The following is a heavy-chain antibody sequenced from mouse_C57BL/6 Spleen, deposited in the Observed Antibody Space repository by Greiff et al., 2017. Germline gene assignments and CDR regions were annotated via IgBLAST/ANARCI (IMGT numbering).Heavy chain of an antibody. CDR1: GYSFTGYY. CDR2: INPSTGGT. V-gene: IGHV1-42*01. Sequence: VQLQQSGPELVKPGASVKISCKASGYSFTGYYMNWVKQSPEKSLEWIGEINPSTGGTTYNQKFKAKATLTVDKSSSTAYMQLKSLTSEDSAVYYCAREGGFDVWGTGTTVTVSS. CDR3: AREGGFDV. J-gene: IGHJ1*03.